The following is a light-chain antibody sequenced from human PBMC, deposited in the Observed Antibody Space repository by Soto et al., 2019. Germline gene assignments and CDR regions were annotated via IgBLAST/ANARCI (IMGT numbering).Light chain of an antibody. Sequence: EIVMTQSPATLSVSPGERATLSCRASQSVNSNLAWYRQQPGQAPRLLISDASTRATGVPARLSGSGSGTEFTLTISSLQSEDSGIYYCQQYNFWPPLTFGGGTKVEIK. J-gene: IGKJ4*01. V-gene: IGKV3-15*01. CDR3: QQYNFWPPLT. CDR1: QSVNSN. CDR2: DAS.